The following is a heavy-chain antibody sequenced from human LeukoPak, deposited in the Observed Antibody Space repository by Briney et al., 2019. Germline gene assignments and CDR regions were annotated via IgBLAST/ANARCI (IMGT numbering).Heavy chain of an antibody. CDR1: GGSISSYY. J-gene: IGHJ4*02. Sequence: SETLSLTCTVSGGSISSYYWSWIRQPAGKGLEWIGRIYSTGSTNYNPSLKSRVTMSVDTSKNQFSLWLRSVTAADTAVYYCARQIASAGTAGFDFWGQGALVTVSS. CDR2: IYSTGST. D-gene: IGHD6-13*01. V-gene: IGHV4-4*07. CDR3: ARQIASAGTAGFDF.